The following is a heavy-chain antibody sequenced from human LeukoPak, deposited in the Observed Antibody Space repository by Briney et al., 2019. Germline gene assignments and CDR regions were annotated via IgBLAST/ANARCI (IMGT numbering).Heavy chain of an antibody. V-gene: IGHV3-23*01. D-gene: IGHD3-22*01. Sequence: GGSLRLSCAASGFTFNSFAMSWVRQAPGKGLEWVSAISGSGGSTYYADSVKGRFTISRDNSKNTLYLQMNSLRAEDTAVYYCAKVYYDSSGSNYFDYWGQGTLVTVSS. CDR1: GFTFNSFA. CDR2: ISGSGGST. J-gene: IGHJ4*02. CDR3: AKVYYDSSGSNYFDY.